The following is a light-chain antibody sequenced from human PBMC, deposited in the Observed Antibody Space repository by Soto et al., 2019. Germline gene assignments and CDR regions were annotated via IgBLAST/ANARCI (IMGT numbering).Light chain of an antibody. CDR3: CSNAVGSTYV. CDR2: EVS. J-gene: IGLJ1*01. CDR1: SNDVGGYNY. V-gene: IGLV2-14*01. Sequence: QSALTQPASVSGSPGQSITISCTGTSNDVGGYNYVSWHQHHPGKAPKLMIYEVSNRPSGVSNRFSGSKSGSTASLTISGLQAEDEADYYCCSNAVGSTYVFGTGTKLTVL.